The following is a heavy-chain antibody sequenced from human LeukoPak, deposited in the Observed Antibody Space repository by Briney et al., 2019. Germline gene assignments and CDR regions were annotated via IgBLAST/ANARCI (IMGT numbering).Heavy chain of an antibody. V-gene: IGHV3-33*01. Sequence: PGGSLRLSCAASGFTFSSFGMHWVRQAPGKGLEWVAVIWYDGSNKYYADSVKGRFTISRDNFKNTLYLQMNSLRAEDTAVYYCARDRAVRTGYFDYWGQGTLVTVSS. J-gene: IGHJ4*02. D-gene: IGHD3-10*01. CDR3: ARDRAVRTGYFDY. CDR2: IWYDGSNK. CDR1: GFTFSSFG.